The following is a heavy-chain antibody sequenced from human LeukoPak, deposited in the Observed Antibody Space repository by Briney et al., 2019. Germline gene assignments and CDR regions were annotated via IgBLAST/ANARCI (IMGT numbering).Heavy chain of an antibody. CDR3: AKGGIHRGYYYYYMDV. D-gene: IGHD6-13*01. CDR1: GFTFDDYA. CDR2: ISWNNGHI. V-gene: IGHV3-9*01. Sequence: GGSLRLSCAASGFTFDDYAMHWVRHVPGKGLEWVSGISWNNGHIGYADSVKGRFTISGDNGKNSLYLQMNSLRSEDTALYYCAKGGIHRGYYYYYMDVWGKGTTVTIFS. J-gene: IGHJ6*03.